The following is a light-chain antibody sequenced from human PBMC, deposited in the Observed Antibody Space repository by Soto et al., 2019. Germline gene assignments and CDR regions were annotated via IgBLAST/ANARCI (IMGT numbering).Light chain of an antibody. CDR2: GNS. V-gene: IGLV1-40*01. J-gene: IGLJ2*01. CDR3: KAYDNSRSLVL. Sequence: QSVLTQPPSVSGSPGQTVTISCTGSSSNIGADYYVHWYQQLPGTAPKLLISGNSNRPSGVPDRFSGSKSGSSASLAITGLQAEDEADYYCKAYDNSRSLVLFGGGTQLTVL. CDR1: SSNIGADYY.